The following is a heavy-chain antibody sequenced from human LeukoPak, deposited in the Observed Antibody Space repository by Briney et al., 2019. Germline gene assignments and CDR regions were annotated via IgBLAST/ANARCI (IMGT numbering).Heavy chain of an antibody. CDR1: GFTFDDYA. Sequence: PGGSLRLSCAASGFTFDDYAMHWVRQAPEKGLEWVSLISWDGGSTYYADSVKGRFTISRDNSKNSLYLQMNSLRAEDTALYYCAKDSGPPGYCSGGSCYGHFDYWGQGTLVTVSS. CDR3: AKDSGPPGYCSGGSCYGHFDY. J-gene: IGHJ4*02. V-gene: IGHV3-43D*04. CDR2: ISWDGGST. D-gene: IGHD2-15*01.